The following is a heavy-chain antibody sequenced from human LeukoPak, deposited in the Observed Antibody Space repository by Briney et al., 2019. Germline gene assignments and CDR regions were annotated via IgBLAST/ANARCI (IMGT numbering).Heavy chain of an antibody. CDR3: ARAPSGFGELLQ. D-gene: IGHD3-10*01. Sequence: ASVKVSCKASGYTFTRFYLYWLRQAPGQGLEWMGTINPNGNTPRYAQKFQGRVTMTKDTSTSTIYLELTSLRSEDTAVYYCARAPSGFGELLQWGQGTLVTVSS. CDR1: GYTFTRFY. CDR2: INPNGNTP. J-gene: IGHJ4*02. V-gene: IGHV1-46*01.